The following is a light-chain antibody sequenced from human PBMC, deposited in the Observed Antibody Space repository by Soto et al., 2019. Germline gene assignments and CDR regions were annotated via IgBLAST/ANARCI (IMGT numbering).Light chain of an antibody. CDR3: CSYTDIALDVV. CDR1: TSDVGGYDV. V-gene: IGLV2-14*03. CDR2: DVT. Sequence: QSALTQPASVSGSPGQSITISCSGTTSDVGGYDVVSWYQQHPGKAPKLMIFDVTHRPSGVSDRFSGSKSGNTASLTISGVRPEDEADYYCCSYTDIALDVVFGGGTKLTVL. J-gene: IGLJ2*01.